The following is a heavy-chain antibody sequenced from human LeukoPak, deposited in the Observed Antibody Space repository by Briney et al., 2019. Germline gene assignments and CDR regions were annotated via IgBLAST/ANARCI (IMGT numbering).Heavy chain of an antibody. CDR3: ARDDNYLEWLLFVY. CDR1: GYSISSGYY. J-gene: IGHJ4*02. CDR2: IQHSGST. V-gene: IGHV4-38-2*02. Sequence: PSETLSLTCSVSGYSISSGYYWGWIRQPPGKGPEWIGSIQHSGSTYYNPSLKSRVTISVDTSKNQFSLKLSSVTAADTAVYYCARDDNYLEWLLFVYWGQGTLVTVSS. D-gene: IGHD3-3*01.